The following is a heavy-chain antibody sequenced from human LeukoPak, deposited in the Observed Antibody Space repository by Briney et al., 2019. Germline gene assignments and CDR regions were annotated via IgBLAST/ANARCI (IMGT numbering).Heavy chain of an antibody. Sequence: GASVRLSCAASGFTFSSYSMSWVRQAPGKGLEWVGAIIGSGGSTNYGDSVQGRFTIPRDNSKNPVYRQVDCLRCEGPDVYYRAIGYGSYFLGAFDYWGQGTLVTVSS. CDR2: IIGSGGST. CDR3: AIGYGSYFLGAFDY. J-gene: IGHJ4*02. V-gene: IGHV3-23*01. CDR1: GFTFSSYS. D-gene: IGHD1-26*01.